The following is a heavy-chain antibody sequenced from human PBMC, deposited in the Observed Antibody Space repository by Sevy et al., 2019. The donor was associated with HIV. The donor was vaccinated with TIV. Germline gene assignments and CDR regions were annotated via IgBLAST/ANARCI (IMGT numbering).Heavy chain of an antibody. CDR2: VSSGGYPM. CDR1: GFSVKDYR. Sequence: GGSLRLSCETSGFSVKDYRMNWVRQAPGKGLEWIASVSSGGYPMYYAGAVYGRFTISRDDADNSLYLLMNRLKDDDIALYYCARGPPSSHFHDSGYYDFWGQGASVTVSS. CDR3: ARGPPSSHFHDSGYYDF. D-gene: IGHD3-22*01. V-gene: IGHV3-48*02. J-gene: IGHJ4*02.